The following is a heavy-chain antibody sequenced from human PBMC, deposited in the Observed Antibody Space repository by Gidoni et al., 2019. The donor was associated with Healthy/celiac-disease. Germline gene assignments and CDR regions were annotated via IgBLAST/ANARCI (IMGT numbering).Heavy chain of an antibody. CDR2: IYYSGST. V-gene: IGHV4-39*07. J-gene: IGHJ4*02. D-gene: IGHD6-13*01. Sequence: QLQLQESRLGLVKSSETLSLTCTVPGGSISSSSYYGCWIRQPPGKGLEWIGSIYYSGSTSYNPTLKSRVTISVDTSKNQFSLKLSSVTAADTAVYYCAREIAAAGPRPFDYWGQGTLVTVSS. CDR1: GGSISSSSYY. CDR3: AREIAAAGPRPFDY.